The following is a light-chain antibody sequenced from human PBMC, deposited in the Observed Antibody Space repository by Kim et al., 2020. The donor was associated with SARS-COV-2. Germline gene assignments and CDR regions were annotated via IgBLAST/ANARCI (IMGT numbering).Light chain of an antibody. CDR1: QSVSQS. CDR2: HAS. CDR3: QHRSTRPPGT. V-gene: IGKV3-11*01. Sequence: SPGERATRSCKASQSVSQSLAWYQHRPGQAPRLVIFHASNRASGVPARFSGVGYGTDFTLTIDSLEPEDFAVYYCQHRSTRPPGTFGQGTKVDIK. J-gene: IGKJ1*01.